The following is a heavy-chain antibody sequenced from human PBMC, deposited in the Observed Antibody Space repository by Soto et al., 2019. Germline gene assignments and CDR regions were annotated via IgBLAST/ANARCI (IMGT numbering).Heavy chain of an antibody. CDR2: LYNTGST. D-gene: IGHD2-21*02. J-gene: IGHJ6*02. V-gene: IGHV4-59*01. CDR3: ARDLWGYFGTDCSPLHV. CDR1: GGSISRYY. Sequence: QVRLQESGPGLVKPSETLSLTCTVSGGSISRYYWSWIRQPPGKGLEWIGYLYNTGSTIYNPSLTRCVTISVYTSKNQFSLKLYPVTAAATAVYYCARDLWGYFGTDCSPLHVWGPGTTVTVS.